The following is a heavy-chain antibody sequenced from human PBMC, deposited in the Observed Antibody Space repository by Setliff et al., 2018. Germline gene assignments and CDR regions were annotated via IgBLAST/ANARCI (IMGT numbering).Heavy chain of an antibody. CDR1: GYTFATYG. Sequence: ASVKVSCKASGYTFATYGISWVRQAPGQGLEWMGWISPYNSNTNYAQNFQGRVTMTTDTSTSTAYMELRSLRSDDTAMYYCARDLSTTVMTRSWYYFDYWGQGTLVTVS. J-gene: IGHJ4*02. CDR2: ISPYNSNT. V-gene: IGHV1-18*01. D-gene: IGHD4-17*01. CDR3: ARDLSTTVMTRSWYYFDY.